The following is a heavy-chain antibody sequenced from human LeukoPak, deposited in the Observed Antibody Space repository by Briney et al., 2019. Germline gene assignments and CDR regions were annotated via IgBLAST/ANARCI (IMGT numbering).Heavy chain of an antibody. Sequence: GASVQVSCKASGYTFTSYDINWVRQATGQGLEWMGWMNPNCGNTGHVQKFQGRVTMTRNTSISTAYMELSSLRSEDTAVYYCARGVVVPAANWGQGTLVTVSS. CDR3: ARGVVVPAAN. J-gene: IGHJ4*02. CDR1: GYTFTSYD. D-gene: IGHD2-2*01. V-gene: IGHV1-8*01. CDR2: MNPNCGNT.